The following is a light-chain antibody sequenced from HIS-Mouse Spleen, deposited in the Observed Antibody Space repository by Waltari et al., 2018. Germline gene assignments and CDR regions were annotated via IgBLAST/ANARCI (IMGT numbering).Light chain of an antibody. V-gene: IGKV1-39*01. CDR1: QSISSY. CDR3: QQSYSTPLGNTWT. CDR2: AAS. J-gene: IGKJ1*01. Sequence: DIQMTQSPSSLSASVGDRVTITCRASQSISSYLNWYQQKPGKAPKLLIYAASSLQSGVPSRFSGSGSGTDFTLTISSLQPEDFATYYCQQSYSTPLGNTWTFGQGTKVEIK.